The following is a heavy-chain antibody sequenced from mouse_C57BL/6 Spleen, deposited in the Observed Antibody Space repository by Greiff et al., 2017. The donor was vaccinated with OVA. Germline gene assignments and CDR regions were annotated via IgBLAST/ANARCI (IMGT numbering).Heavy chain of an antibody. J-gene: IGHJ4*01. CDR1: GFTFSDYY. Sequence: EVHLVESEGGLVQPGSSMKLSCTASGFTFSDYYMAWVRQVPEKGLEWVANINYDGSSTYYLDSLKSRFIISRDNAKNILYLQMSSLKSEDTATYYCARYYDYPYYAMDYWGQGTSVTVSS. CDR3: ARYYDYPYYAMDY. V-gene: IGHV5-16*01. D-gene: IGHD2-4*01. CDR2: INYDGSST.